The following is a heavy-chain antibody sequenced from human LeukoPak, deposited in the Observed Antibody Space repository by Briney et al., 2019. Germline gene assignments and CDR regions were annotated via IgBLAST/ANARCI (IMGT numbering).Heavy chain of an antibody. CDR1: GFTFSSYA. V-gene: IGHV3-23*01. D-gene: IGHD4-17*01. CDR3: AELPKTTVVTPCFDY. Sequence: GGSLRLSCAASGFTFSSYAMSWVRPAPGKGLEWVSAISGSGGSTYYADSVKGRFTISRDNSKNTLYLQMNSLRAEDTAVYYCAELPKTTVVTPCFDYWGQGTLVTVSS. J-gene: IGHJ4*02. CDR2: ISGSGGST.